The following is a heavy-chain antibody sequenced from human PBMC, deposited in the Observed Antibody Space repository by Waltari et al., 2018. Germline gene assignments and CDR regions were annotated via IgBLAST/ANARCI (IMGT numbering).Heavy chain of an antibody. D-gene: IGHD4-17*01. Sequence: QVQLQESGPGLVKPSETLSLTCTVSGGSISSYYWSWIRQPPGKGLEWTGYIYYSGSTNYNPSLKSRVTISVDTSKNQFSLKLSSVTAADTAVYYCARAHDYGDAYWYFDLWGRGTLVTVSS. CDR2: IYYSGST. CDR1: GGSISSYY. J-gene: IGHJ2*01. CDR3: ARAHDYGDAYWYFDL. V-gene: IGHV4-59*01.